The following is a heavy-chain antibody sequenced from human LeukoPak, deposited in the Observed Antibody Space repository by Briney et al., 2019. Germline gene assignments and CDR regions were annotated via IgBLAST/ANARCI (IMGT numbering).Heavy chain of an antibody. CDR2: ISSSGSTI. J-gene: IGHJ6*02. CDR3: ARVLGSSGYYVYYYYGMDV. Sequence: GGSLRLSCAASGFTFSSYGMHWVRQAPGKGLEWVSYISSSGSTIYYADSVKGRFTISRDNAKNSLYLQMNSLRAEDTAVYYCARVLGSSGYYVYYYYGMDVWGQGTTVTVSS. CDR1: GFTFSSYG. D-gene: IGHD3-22*01. V-gene: IGHV3-48*04.